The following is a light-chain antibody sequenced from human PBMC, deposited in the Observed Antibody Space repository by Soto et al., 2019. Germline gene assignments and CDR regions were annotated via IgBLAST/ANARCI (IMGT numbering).Light chain of an antibody. CDR3: SSYTSSSTVI. V-gene: IGLV2-14*03. CDR2: DVR. Sequence: QSVLTQPASVSGSPGQSITISCTGTSSDVGGYNYVSWYQQHPGKAPKLMIYDVRNRPSGVSNRFSGSKSGITASLTISGLQAEDEADYSCSSYTSSSTVIFGGGTKVTVL. CDR1: SSDVGGYNY. J-gene: IGLJ2*01.